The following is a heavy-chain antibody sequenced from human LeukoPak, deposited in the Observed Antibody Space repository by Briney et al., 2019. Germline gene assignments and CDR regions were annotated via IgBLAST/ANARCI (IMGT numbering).Heavy chain of an antibody. CDR1: GGSISSYY. CDR3: ARSPQQLVNWFDP. CDR2: IYYSGST. Sequence: PSETLSLTCTVSGGSISSYYWSWIRQPPGKGLEWIGYIYYSGSTNYNPSLKSRVTISVDTSKTQFSLKLSPVTAADTAVYYCARSPQQLVNWFDPWGQGTLVTVSS. D-gene: IGHD6-13*01. V-gene: IGHV4-59*01. J-gene: IGHJ5*02.